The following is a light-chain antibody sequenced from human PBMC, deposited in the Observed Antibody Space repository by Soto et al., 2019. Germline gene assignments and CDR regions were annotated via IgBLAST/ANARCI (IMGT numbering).Light chain of an antibody. Sequence: EIVLTQSPATLSLSPGERATLSCRASQSVSSYLAWYQQKPGQAPRLLIYDASNRATGIPARFSGSGSGTDFTLTISSLEPEDFVVYYCQQRSNWPRNTFGGGTKVEIK. V-gene: IGKV3-11*01. CDR1: QSVSSY. CDR3: QQRSNWPRNT. CDR2: DAS. J-gene: IGKJ4*01.